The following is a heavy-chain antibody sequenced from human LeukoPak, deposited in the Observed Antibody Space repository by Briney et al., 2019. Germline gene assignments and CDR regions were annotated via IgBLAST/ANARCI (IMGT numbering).Heavy chain of an antibody. CDR3: AKDGRASWFDP. D-gene: IGHD1-1*01. J-gene: IGHJ5*02. CDR1: GFTFSSYA. Sequence: PGGSLRLSCAAPGFTFSSYAMSWVRQAPGKGLEWVSSISGGGGSTYYADSVKGRFTISRDNSKNMMYLQMDSLRAEDTAVYYCAKDGRASWFDPRGQGNLVTVSS. V-gene: IGHV3-23*01. CDR2: ISGGGGST.